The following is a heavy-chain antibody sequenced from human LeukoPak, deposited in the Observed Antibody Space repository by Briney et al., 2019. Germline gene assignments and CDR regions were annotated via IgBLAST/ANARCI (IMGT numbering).Heavy chain of an antibody. D-gene: IGHD3-10*01. CDR3: AKVWLGELSPPDY. V-gene: IGHV3-30*18. Sequence: PGGSLRLSCAASGFTFSSYGMHWVRQAPGKGLEWVAVISFDGSNKYYADSVKGRFTISRDNSKNTLYLQMNSLRAEDTAVYYCAKVWLGELSPPDYWGQGTLVTVSS. J-gene: IGHJ4*02. CDR1: GFTFSSYG. CDR2: ISFDGSNK.